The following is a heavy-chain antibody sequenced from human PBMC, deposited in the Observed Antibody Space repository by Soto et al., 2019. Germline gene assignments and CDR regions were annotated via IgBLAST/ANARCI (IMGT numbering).Heavy chain of an antibody. CDR2: INPKTGDT. J-gene: IGHJ3*02. CDR3: VRVCSMTVAATINTPIHI. D-gene: IGHD6-19*01. Sequence: QVQLVQSGAEVKKPGASMKVSCKASGYIFTGHFMHWVRLAPGQGLEWMGWINPKTGDTGYAQKFQCRVTLTRDTSINTAYMKLNSLISYDTAVYYCVRVCSMTVAATINTPIHIRGQGTMVTGSS. V-gene: IGHV1-2*02. CDR1: GYIFTGHF.